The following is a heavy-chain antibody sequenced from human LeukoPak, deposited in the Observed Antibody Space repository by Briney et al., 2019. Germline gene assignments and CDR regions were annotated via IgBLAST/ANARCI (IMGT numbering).Heavy chain of an antibody. Sequence: PGGSLRLSCAASGFIFSSYAVSWIRQPPGKGLEWIGEINHSGSTNYNPSLKSRVTISVDTSKNQFSLKLSSVTAADTAVYYCARGWIQLWLRYFDYWGQGTLVTVSS. V-gene: IGHV4-34*01. CDR1: GFIFSSYA. CDR2: INHSGST. D-gene: IGHD5-18*01. J-gene: IGHJ4*02. CDR3: ARGWIQLWLRYFDY.